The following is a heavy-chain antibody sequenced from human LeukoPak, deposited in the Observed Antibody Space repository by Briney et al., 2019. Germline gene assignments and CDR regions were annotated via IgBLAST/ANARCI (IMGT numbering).Heavy chain of an antibody. CDR1: GFTFSSYS. V-gene: IGHV3-21*01. CDR2: ISSSSSYI. J-gene: IGHJ3*02. Sequence: PGGSLRLSCAASGFTFSSYSMNWVRQAPGKGLEWVSSISSSSSYIYYADSVKGRFTISRDNAKNSLYLQMNSLRAEDTAVYYCARVNVGRGSGGYRFDIWGQGTMVTVSS. CDR3: ARVNVGRGSGGYRFDI. D-gene: IGHD1-26*01.